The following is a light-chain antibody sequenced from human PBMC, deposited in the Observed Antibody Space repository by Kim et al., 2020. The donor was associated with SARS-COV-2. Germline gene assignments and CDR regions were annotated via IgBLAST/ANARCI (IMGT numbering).Light chain of an antibody. V-gene: IGLV3-1*01. CDR1: KLGDKY. CDR2: QDS. Sequence: VSPGQTGSITCGGDKLGDKYACWYQQKPGQSPVLVIYQDSKRPSGIPERFSGYNSGNTATLTISGTQAMDEADYYCQAWDSSTVVFGGGTQLTVL. J-gene: IGLJ2*01. CDR3: QAWDSSTVV.